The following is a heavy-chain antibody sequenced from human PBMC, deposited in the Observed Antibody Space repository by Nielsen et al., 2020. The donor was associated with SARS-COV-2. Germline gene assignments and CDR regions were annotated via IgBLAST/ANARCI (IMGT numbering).Heavy chain of an antibody. CDR1: GYTFTGYY. J-gene: IGHJ6*02. V-gene: IGHV1-2*02. CDR3: ARDAISAHYGMDV. Sequence: ASVKVSRKASGYTFTGYYMHWVRQAPGQGLEWMGWINPNSGGTNYAQKFQGRVTMTRDTSISTAYMELSRLRSDDTAVYYCARDAISAHYGMDVWGQGTTVTVSS. CDR2: INPNSGGT. D-gene: IGHD2-21*01.